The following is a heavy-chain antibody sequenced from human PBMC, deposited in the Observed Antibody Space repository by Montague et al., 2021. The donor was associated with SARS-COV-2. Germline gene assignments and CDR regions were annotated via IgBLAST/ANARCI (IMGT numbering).Heavy chain of an antibody. J-gene: IGHJ4*02. V-gene: IGHV3-30*01. CDR3: ARVFPRWLQFDPYFDY. D-gene: IGHD5-24*01. Sequence: DSVKGRFTISRDNSKSTLYLQMNSLRAEDTAVYYCARVFPRWLQFDPYFDYWGQGTLVTVSS.